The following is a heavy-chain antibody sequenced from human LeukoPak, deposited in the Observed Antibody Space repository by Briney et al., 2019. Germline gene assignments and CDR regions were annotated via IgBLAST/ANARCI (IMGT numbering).Heavy chain of an antibody. CDR1: GFTFSNYG. CDR3: XGFYDILTGSDAFDI. Sequence: GRSLRLSCAASGFTFSNYGMHWVRQAPGKGLEWVAVIWYDGSNKKYADSVKGRFTISRDNSKNTLYLQMNSLRAEDTAVYYXXGFYDILTGSDAFDIWGQGTMVTVSS. J-gene: IGHJ3*02. CDR2: IWYDGSNK. V-gene: IGHV3-33*03. D-gene: IGHD3-9*01.